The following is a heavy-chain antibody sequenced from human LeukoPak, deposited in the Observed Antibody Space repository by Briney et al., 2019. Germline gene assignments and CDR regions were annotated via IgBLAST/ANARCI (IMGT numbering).Heavy chain of an antibody. V-gene: IGHV1-2*02. J-gene: IGHJ4*02. Sequence: ASVKVSCKASGYTLTGYYIHWVRQAPGQGLEWMGWINPNSGGTSYAQKFQGRVTMTRDTSISTAYIELSRLRSDDTAVYYCARASSSWPAYYFDYWGQGTLVTVSS. D-gene: IGHD6-13*01. CDR2: INPNSGGT. CDR1: GYTLTGYY. CDR3: ARASSSWPAYYFDY.